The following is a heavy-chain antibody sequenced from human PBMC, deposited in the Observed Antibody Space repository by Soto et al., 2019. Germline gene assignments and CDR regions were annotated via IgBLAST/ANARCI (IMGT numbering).Heavy chain of an antibody. CDR2: IIPIFGTA. J-gene: IGHJ5*02. D-gene: IGHD4-17*01. Sequence: QVQLVQSGAEVKKPGSSVKVSCKASGGTFSSYAISWVRQAPGQGIEWMGGIIPIFGTANYAQKFQGRVTITADESTSTAYMELSSLRSEDTAVYYCAREAPVTIGNWFDPWGQGTLVTVSS. CDR1: GGTFSSYA. V-gene: IGHV1-69*01. CDR3: AREAPVTIGNWFDP.